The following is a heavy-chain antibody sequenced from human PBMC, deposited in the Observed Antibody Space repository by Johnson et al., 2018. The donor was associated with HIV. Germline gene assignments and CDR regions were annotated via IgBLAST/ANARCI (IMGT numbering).Heavy chain of an antibody. J-gene: IGHJ3*02. D-gene: IGHD2-2*01. V-gene: IGHV3-23*04. CDR1: GFTVSSNY. CDR2: ISGSGGST. CDR3: AKDPGDCSSTSCYAFDI. Sequence: VQLVESGGGLVQPGGSLRLSCAASGFTVSSNYMSWVRQAPGKGLEWVSAISGSGGSTYYADSVKGRFTISRDNSKNTLYLQMNSLRAEDTAVYYCAKDPGDCSSTSCYAFDIWGQGTMVTVSS.